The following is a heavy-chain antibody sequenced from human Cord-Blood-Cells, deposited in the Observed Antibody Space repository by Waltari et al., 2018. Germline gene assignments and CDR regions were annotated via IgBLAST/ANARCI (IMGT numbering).Heavy chain of an antibody. CDR3: AKDEYSSSFDY. V-gene: IGHV3-30*18. CDR1: GFTFSSYG. D-gene: IGHD6-6*01. Sequence: QVQLVESGGGVVQPGRSLRLSCAASGFTFSSYGMHWVRQAPGKGLEWVAVISYDGSNKYYAYSVKGRFTISRDNSKNTLYLQMNSLRAEDTAVYYCAKDEYSSSFDYWGQGTLVTVSS. CDR2: ISYDGSNK. J-gene: IGHJ4*02.